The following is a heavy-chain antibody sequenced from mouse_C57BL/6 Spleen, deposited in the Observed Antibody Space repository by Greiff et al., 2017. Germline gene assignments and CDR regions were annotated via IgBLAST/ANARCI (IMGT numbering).Heavy chain of an antibody. Sequence: QVQLKESGAELVKPGASVKISCKASGYAFSSYWMNWVKQRPGKGLEWIGQIYPGDGDTNYNGKFKGKATLTADKSSSTAYMQLSSLTSEDSAVYFCARKGDYDGLAWFAYWGQGTLVTVSA. CDR3: ARKGDYDGLAWFAY. J-gene: IGHJ3*01. CDR2: IYPGDGDT. V-gene: IGHV1-80*01. CDR1: GYAFSSYW. D-gene: IGHD2-4*01.